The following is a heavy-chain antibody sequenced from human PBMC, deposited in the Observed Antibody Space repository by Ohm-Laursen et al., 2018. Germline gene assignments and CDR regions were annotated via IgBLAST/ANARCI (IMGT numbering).Heavy chain of an antibody. V-gene: IGHV1-8*01. CDR1: GYTFTSYD. CDR3: ARGGGHRRRAFDI. Sequence: SVKASCKVSGYTFTSYDINWVRQATGQGLEWMGWMNPNSGNTGYAQKFQGRVTMTRNTSISKAYMELSSLRSEETAVYYCARGGGHRRRAFDIWGQGTMVTVSS. CDR2: MNPNSGNT. J-gene: IGHJ3*02.